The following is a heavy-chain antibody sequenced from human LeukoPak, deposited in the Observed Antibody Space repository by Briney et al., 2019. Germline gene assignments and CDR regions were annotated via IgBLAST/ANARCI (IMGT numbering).Heavy chain of an antibody. Sequence: ASVKVSCKASGYTFTSYYMHWVRQAPGQGLEWMGIINPSGGSTSYAQKFQGRVTMTRDTSTSTVYMELSSLRPEDTAVYYCARGYYVILTGYYRYYFDYWGQGTLVTVSS. V-gene: IGHV1-46*01. CDR2: INPSGGST. J-gene: IGHJ4*02. CDR3: ARGYYVILTGYYRYYFDY. CDR1: GYTFTSYY. D-gene: IGHD3-9*01.